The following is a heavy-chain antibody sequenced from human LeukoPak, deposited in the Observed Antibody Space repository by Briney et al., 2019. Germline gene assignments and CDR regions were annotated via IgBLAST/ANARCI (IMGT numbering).Heavy chain of an antibody. CDR1: GYTFTTYG. D-gene: IGHD6-13*01. V-gene: IGHV1-18*01. CDR2: ISAYNGNT. J-gene: IGHJ4*02. CDR3: VRDQDRYSSSSFFAY. Sequence: ASVKVSCKASGYTFTTYGISWVRQAPGQGLEWMGWISAYNGNTNYAQKLQGRVTMTTDTSTSTAYMELRSLRSDDTAVYYCVRDQDRYSSSSFFAYWGEGTLVTVSS.